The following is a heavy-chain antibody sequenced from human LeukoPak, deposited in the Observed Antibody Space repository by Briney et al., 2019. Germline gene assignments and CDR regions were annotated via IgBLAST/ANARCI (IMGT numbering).Heavy chain of an antibody. Sequence: ASVKVSCKASGYTFTGYYMHWVRQAPGQGLEWMGWINPNSGGTNYAQKFQGRVTMTRDTSISTAYMELSRLRSEDTAVYYCARATVVTSTGFDPWGQGTLVTVSS. CDR3: ARATVVTSTGFDP. D-gene: IGHD4-23*01. CDR1: GYTFTGYY. CDR2: INPNSGGT. V-gene: IGHV1-2*02. J-gene: IGHJ5*02.